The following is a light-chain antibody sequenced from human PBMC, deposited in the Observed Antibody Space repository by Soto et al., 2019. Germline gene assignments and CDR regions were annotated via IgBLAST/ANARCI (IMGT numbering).Light chain of an antibody. CDR2: AAS. CDR1: QGISSF. Sequence: DIQLTQSPSFLSASLGDRVTITCRASQGISSFLAWYQQKPGKVPKLLIYAASTLQGGVTSRFSGSGSGTQFTLTISSLQPEDVATYYCQQIQTYPITFGQGTRLE. J-gene: IGKJ5*01. V-gene: IGKV1-9*01. CDR3: QQIQTYPIT.